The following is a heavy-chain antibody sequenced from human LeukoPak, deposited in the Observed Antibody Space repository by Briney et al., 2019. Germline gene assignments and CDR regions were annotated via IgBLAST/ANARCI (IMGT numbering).Heavy chain of an antibody. CDR1: GGSISSYY. Sequence: SETLSLTCTVSGGSISSYYWSWIRQPPGKGLEWIGYIYYSGSTNYNPSLKSRVTISVDTSKNQFSLKLSSVTAADTAVYYCARAWVGATYVMPWAFDIWGQGTMVTVSS. CDR3: ARAWVGATYVMPWAFDI. CDR2: IYYSGST. D-gene: IGHD1-26*01. V-gene: IGHV4-59*01. J-gene: IGHJ3*02.